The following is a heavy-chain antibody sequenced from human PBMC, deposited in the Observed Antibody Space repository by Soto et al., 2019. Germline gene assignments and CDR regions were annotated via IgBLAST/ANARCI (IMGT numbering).Heavy chain of an antibody. Sequence: PGGSLRLSCAASGFTFSSYGMHWVRQAPCKGLEWVAVIWYDGSNKYYADSVKGRFTISRDNSKNTLYLQMNSLRAEDTAAYYCARGESKAAGQGFDPFDIWGQGTMVTVSS. CDR2: IWYDGSNK. V-gene: IGHV3-33*01. J-gene: IGHJ3*02. CDR3: ARGESKAAGQGFDPFDI. CDR1: GFTFSSYG. D-gene: IGHD6-6*01.